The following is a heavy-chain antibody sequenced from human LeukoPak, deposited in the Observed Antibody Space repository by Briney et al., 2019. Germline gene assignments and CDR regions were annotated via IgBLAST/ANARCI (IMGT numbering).Heavy chain of an antibody. D-gene: IGHD6-19*01. CDR3: AASSGPDAFDI. Sequence: GGSLRLSCAASGFTVSSNYMSWVRQAPGKGLEWVSVIYSGGSTYYADSVKGRFTISGDNSKNTLYLQMNSLRAEDTAVYYCAASSGPDAFDIWGQGTMVTVSS. V-gene: IGHV3-66*01. CDR1: GFTVSSNY. CDR2: IYSGGST. J-gene: IGHJ3*02.